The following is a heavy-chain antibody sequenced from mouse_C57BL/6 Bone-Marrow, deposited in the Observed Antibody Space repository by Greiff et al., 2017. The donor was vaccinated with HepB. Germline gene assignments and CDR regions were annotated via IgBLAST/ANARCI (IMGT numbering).Heavy chain of an antibody. Sequence: QVQLKESGTELVKPGASVKLSCKASGYTFTSYWMHWVKQRPGQGLEWIGNINPSNGGTNYNEKFKSKATLTVDKSSSTAYMQLSSLTSEDSAVYYCARKSNWNYFDYWGQGTTLTVSS. V-gene: IGHV1-53*01. J-gene: IGHJ2*01. CDR3: ARKSNWNYFDY. D-gene: IGHD2-5*01. CDR1: GYTFTSYW. CDR2: INPSNGGT.